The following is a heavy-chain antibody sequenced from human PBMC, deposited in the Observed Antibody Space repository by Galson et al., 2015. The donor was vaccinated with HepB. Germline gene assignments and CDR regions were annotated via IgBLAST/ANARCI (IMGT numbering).Heavy chain of an antibody. CDR1: GFTFTNAW. V-gene: IGHV3-15*01. J-gene: IGHJ4*02. CDR2: IKSKTHGGKT. Sequence: SLRLSCAASGFTFTNAWMTWVRQAPGKGLEWVGRIKSKTHGGKTDYAVPVKGTFTISRDESKNNLYLQMNSLKTEDTAVYYCNTWNWNYEDYWGQGTLVTVSS. D-gene: IGHD1-7*01. CDR3: NTWNWNYEDY.